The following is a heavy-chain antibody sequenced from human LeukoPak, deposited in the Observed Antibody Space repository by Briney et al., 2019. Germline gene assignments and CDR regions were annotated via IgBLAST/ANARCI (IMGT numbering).Heavy chain of an antibody. J-gene: IGHJ6*02. V-gene: IGHV4-34*01. Sequence: SETLSLICAVYGGSFSGYYWSWIRQPPGKGLEWIGEINHSGSTNYNPSLKSRVTISVDTSKNQFSLKLSSVTAADTAVYYCARAKSIAAVYYYYGMDVWGQGTTVTVSS. CDR3: ARAKSIAAVYYYYGMDV. CDR1: GGSFSGYY. CDR2: INHSGST. D-gene: IGHD6-13*01.